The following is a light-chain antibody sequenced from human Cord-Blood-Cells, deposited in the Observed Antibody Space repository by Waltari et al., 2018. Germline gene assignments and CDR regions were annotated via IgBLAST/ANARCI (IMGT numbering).Light chain of an antibody. CDR2: AAS. CDR3: QQSYSTPLT. J-gene: IGKJ4*01. CDR1: PSISSY. Sequence: DIQMTQSPSSLSASVGDRVTITCRASPSISSYLNWYPQKPGKAPKLLIYAASSLQSGVPSRFRGSGSGTDFTLTISSLQPEEFATYYWQQSYSTPLTFGGGTKVEIK. V-gene: IGKV1-39*01.